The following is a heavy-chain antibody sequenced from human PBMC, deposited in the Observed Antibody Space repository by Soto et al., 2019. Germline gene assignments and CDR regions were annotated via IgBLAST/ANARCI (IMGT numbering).Heavy chain of an antibody. V-gene: IGHV3-48*01. CDR3: ARAFLDL. CDR2: ISSSSTI. Sequence: EVQLVESGGGLVQPGGSLRLSCAASGFTFSSYSMNWVRQAPGKGLEWVSYISSSSTIYYADSVKGRFTISRDNAKNSLYLQMNSLRAEDTAVYYCARAFLDLWGRGTLVTVSS. CDR1: GFTFSSYS. J-gene: IGHJ2*01.